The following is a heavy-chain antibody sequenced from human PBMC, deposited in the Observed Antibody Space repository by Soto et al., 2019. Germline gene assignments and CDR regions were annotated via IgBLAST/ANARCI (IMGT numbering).Heavy chain of an antibody. CDR1: GGSISSYY. D-gene: IGHD3-22*01. Sequence: SETLSLTCTVSGGSISSYYWSWIRQPPGKGLEWIGYIYYSGSTNYNPSLKSRVTISVDTSKNQFSLKLSSVTAADTAVYYCASLDYYDSSGYYPGYFDYWGQGTLVTSPQ. CDR2: IYYSGST. CDR3: ASLDYYDSSGYYPGYFDY. V-gene: IGHV4-59*01. J-gene: IGHJ4*02.